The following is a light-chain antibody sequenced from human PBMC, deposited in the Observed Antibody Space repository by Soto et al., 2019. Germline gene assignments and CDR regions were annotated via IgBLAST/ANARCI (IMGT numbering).Light chain of an antibody. V-gene: IGKV3-20*01. Sequence: EIVLTQSPGTLSLSPGERATLSCRASQTISSSYLAWYQQKLGQAPRLLIYGTSSRATGIPDRFSGSRSGTDFTLTISSLQSEDFAVYYCQQYNSWPLTFGGGTKVDIK. CDR1: QTISSSY. CDR2: GTS. CDR3: QQYNSWPLT. J-gene: IGKJ4*01.